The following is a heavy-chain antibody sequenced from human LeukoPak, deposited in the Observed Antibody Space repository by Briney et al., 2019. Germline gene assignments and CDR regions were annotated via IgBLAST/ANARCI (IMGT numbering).Heavy chain of an antibody. CDR2: IYYSGST. D-gene: IGHD3-22*01. CDR3: ARDSLERYYYDSSGYAPPDAFDI. V-gene: IGHV4-59*12. J-gene: IGHJ3*02. CDR1: GGSISSYY. Sequence: ETLSLTCTVSGGSISSYYWSWIRQPPGKGLEWIGYIYYSGSTYYNPSLKSRVTISVDTSKNQFSLKLSSVTAADTAVYYCARDSLERYYYDSSGYAPPDAFDIWGQGTMVTVSS.